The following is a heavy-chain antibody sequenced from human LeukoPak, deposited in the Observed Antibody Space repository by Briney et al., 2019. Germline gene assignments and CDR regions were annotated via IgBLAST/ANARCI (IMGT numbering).Heavy chain of an antibody. D-gene: IGHD6-13*01. J-gene: IGHJ4*02. CDR2: IYYSGST. CDR1: GGSVSSGSYY. Sequence: SETLSLTCTVSGGSVSSGSYYWSWIRQPPGKGLEWIGYIYYSGSTNYNPSLTSRVTISVDTSKNQFSLKLSSVTAADTAVYYCASEGYSSSWTHTFDYWGQGTLVTVSS. V-gene: IGHV4-61*01. CDR3: ASEGYSSSWTHTFDY.